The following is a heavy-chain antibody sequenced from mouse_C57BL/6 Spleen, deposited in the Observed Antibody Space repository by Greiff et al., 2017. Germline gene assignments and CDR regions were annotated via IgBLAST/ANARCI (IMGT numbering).Heavy chain of an antibody. D-gene: IGHD1-1*01. CDR3: SRGDYYGSSYSFDY. CDR2: FHTYNDDT. J-gene: IGHJ2*01. Sequence: VQLQQSGAELVKPGASVKMSCKASGYTFTTYPIEWMQQTHGKSLEWIGNFHTYNDDTKYNEKFKGKATLTVEKSSSTVYLELSRLTSDDSAVYYCSRGDYYGSSYSFDYWGQGTTLTVSS. V-gene: IGHV1-47*01. CDR1: GYTFTTYP.